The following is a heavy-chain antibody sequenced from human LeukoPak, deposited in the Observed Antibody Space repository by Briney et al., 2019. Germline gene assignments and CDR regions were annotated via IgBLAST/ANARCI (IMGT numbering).Heavy chain of an antibody. CDR1: GFTFSSYG. D-gene: IGHD5-18*01. J-gene: IGHJ5*02. CDR3: TSPDTADT. Sequence: GGSLRLSCAASGFTFSSYGMHWVRQAPGKGLEWVAAILDDGRHKDHAESVKGRFTISRDNSKNTLYLQMNSLRPEDTAVYYCTSPDTADTWDQGTLVTVSS. CDR2: ILDDGRHK. V-gene: IGHV3-30*03.